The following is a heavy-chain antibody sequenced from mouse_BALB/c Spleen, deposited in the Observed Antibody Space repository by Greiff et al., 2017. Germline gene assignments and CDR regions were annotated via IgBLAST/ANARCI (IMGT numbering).Heavy chain of an antibody. J-gene: IGHJ4*01. D-gene: IGHD1-1*01. Sequence: VQLQQSGPGLVAPSQSLSITCTVSGFSLTGYGVNWVRQTPGKGLEWLGMIWGDGSTYYNSALKTRLVISKDNSKSQEFLKMNSLQTDDTATYYCARDYDSSWGMDYWGQGTPVTVSA. V-gene: IGHV2-6-7*01. CDR3: ARDYDSSWGMDY. CDR1: GFSLTGYG. CDR2: IWGDGST.